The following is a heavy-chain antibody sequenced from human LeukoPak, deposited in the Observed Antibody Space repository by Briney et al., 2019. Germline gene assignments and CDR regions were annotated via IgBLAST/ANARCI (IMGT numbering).Heavy chain of an antibody. CDR2: ISGSGGST. Sequence: GGSLRLSCVASGFTFSTYAMTWVRQAPGKGLEWVSGISGSGGSTYYADSVKGRFTISRDNSKNTLYLQMNNLRAEDTALYYCAKGYWNPGYWGQGTLVTVTS. D-gene: IGHD1-1*01. J-gene: IGHJ4*02. V-gene: IGHV3-23*01. CDR3: AKGYWNPGY. CDR1: GFTFSTYA.